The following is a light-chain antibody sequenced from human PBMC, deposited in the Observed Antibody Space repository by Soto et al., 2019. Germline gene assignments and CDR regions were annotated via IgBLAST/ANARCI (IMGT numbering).Light chain of an antibody. V-gene: IGKV4-1*01. CDR1: QSVLYSSNNKNY. Sequence: DIVMTQSPDSLAVSLGERATINCKSSQSVLYSSNNKNYLAWYQQKLGQPPKLLIYWASTRESGVPDRFSGSGSGTDFTLTISSLQAEDMAVYYCQQYYSTPFTFGPGTKADIK. CDR2: WAS. J-gene: IGKJ3*01. CDR3: QQYYSTPFT.